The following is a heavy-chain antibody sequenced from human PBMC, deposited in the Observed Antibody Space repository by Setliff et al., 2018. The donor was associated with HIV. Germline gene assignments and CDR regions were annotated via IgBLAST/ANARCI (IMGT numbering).Heavy chain of an antibody. CDR2: IIPIFGTT. CDR3: ARGRNYDSSGYGDYYYYMDV. J-gene: IGHJ6*03. V-gene: IGHV1-69*13. D-gene: IGHD3-22*01. Sequence: SVKVSCKASGYTFTNYGISWVRQAPGQGLEWMGGIIPIFGTTHYAQKFQGRVTVTADESTSTAYMQLSSLRSDDTAVYYCARGRNYDSSGYGDYYYYMDVWGKGTTVTVSS. CDR1: GYTFTNYG.